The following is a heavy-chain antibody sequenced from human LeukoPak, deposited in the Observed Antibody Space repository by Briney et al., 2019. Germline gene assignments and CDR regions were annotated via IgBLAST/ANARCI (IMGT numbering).Heavy chain of an antibody. D-gene: IGHD3-22*01. Sequence: PSETLSLTCAVYGGSFSGYYWSWIRQPPGKGLEWIGEINHSGSTNYNPSLKSRVTISVDTSKNQFSLKLSSVTAADTAVYYCASLTTAEAFAIWGPGKLVTVSS. CDR3: ASLTTAEAFAI. V-gene: IGHV4-34*01. CDR1: GGSFSGYY. J-gene: IGHJ3*02. CDR2: INHSGST.